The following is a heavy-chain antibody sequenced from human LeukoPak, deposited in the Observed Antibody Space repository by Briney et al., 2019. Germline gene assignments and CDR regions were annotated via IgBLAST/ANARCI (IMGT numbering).Heavy chain of an antibody. CDR3: AKASSSWPFFDY. D-gene: IGHD6-13*01. Sequence: GGSLRLSCAASGFTFDDYAMHWVRQAPGKGLEWVSGISWNSGSIGYADSVKGRFTISRDNAKNSLYLQMNSLRAEDTALYYCAKASSSWPFFDYWGQGTLVTVSS. J-gene: IGHJ4*02. CDR1: GFTFDDYA. V-gene: IGHV3-9*01. CDR2: ISWNSGSI.